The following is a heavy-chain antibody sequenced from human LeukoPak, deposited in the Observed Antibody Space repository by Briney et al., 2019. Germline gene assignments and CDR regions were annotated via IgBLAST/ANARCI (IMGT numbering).Heavy chain of an antibody. CDR1: GYTFTSYG. Sequence: GASVKVSCKASGYTFTSYGISWVRQAPGQGLEWMGWISAYNGNTNYAQKLQGRVTMTTATSTSTAYMELRSLRSDDTAVYNGAREREDSSGWYGFDPWGQGTLVTVSS. CDR2: ISAYNGNT. CDR3: AREREDSSGWYGFDP. D-gene: IGHD6-19*01. J-gene: IGHJ5*02. V-gene: IGHV1-18*04.